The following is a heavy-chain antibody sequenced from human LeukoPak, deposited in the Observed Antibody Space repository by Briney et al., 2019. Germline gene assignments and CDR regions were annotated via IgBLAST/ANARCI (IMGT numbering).Heavy chain of an antibody. D-gene: IGHD6-13*01. V-gene: IGHV4-30-4*01. CDR3: ARLRSSSWYPPP. CDR2: IYYSGST. CDR1: GGSISSGDYY. Sequence: SETLSLTCTVSGGSISSGDYYWSWIRQPPGKGLEWIGYIYYSGSTNYNPSLKSRVTISVDTSKNQFSLKLSSVTAADTAVYYCARLRSSSWYPPPWGQGTLVTVSS. J-gene: IGHJ5*02.